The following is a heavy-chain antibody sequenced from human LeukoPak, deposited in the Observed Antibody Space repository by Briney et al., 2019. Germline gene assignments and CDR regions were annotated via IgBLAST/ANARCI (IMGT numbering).Heavy chain of an antibody. D-gene: IGHD1-26*01. CDR1: GFTFSSYG. J-gene: IGHJ4*02. CDR2: IWYDGSNK. CDR3: ASSVGATSDY. Sequence: GGSLRLSCAASGFTFSSYGMHWVRQAPGKGLEWVAVIWYDGSNKNYADSVKGRFTISRDNSKNTLYLQMNSLRAEDTAVYYCASSVGATSDYWGQGTLVTVSS. V-gene: IGHV3-33*08.